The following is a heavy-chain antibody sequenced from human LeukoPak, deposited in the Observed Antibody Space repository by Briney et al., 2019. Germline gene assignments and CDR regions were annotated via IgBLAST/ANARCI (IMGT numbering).Heavy chain of an antibody. V-gene: IGHV4-59*01. CDR1: GGSISIYY. Sequence: AETLSLTCTVSGGSISIYYWSWIRQPPGKGLEWIGYVYNSENTNYNPSLKSRATISADTSKNQFSLKLNSVTAVDTAVYYCVRDRELRYWGQGILVTVSS. D-gene: IGHD1-26*01. J-gene: IGHJ4*02. CDR2: VYNSENT. CDR3: VRDRELRY.